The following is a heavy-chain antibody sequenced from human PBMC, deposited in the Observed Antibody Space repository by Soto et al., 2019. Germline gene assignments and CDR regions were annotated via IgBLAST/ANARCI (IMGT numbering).Heavy chain of an antibody. D-gene: IGHD3-22*01. J-gene: IGHJ4*02. CDR1: GGSISSGGFS. Sequence: SETLSLTCAVSGGSISSGGFSWTWIRQPPGGGLEWIGNIYHSGTASYNPALTSRVTISIDISKNLFSLTLRSVTAADTALYYCARDRRSLYYDGSGLDDWGKGTLVTVSS. CDR2: IYHSGTA. V-gene: IGHV4-30-2*01. CDR3: ARDRRSLYYDGSGLDD.